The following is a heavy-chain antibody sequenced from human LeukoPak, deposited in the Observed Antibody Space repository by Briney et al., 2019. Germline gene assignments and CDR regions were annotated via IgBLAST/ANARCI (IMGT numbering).Heavy chain of an antibody. CDR3: ARERRVGYNWFDP. CDR1: GFTFSSYW. V-gene: IGHV3-74*01. CDR2: INSDGSST. J-gene: IGHJ5*02. Sequence: GGSLRLSCAASGFTFSSYWMHWVRKAPGKGLVWVSRINSDGSSTSYADSVKGRFTISRDNAKNTLYLQMNSLRAEDTAVYYCARERRVGYNWFDPWGQGTLVTVSS. D-gene: IGHD1-26*01.